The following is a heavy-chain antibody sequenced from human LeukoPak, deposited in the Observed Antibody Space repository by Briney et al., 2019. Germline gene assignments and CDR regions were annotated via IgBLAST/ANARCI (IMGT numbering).Heavy chain of an antibody. V-gene: IGHV4-34*01. CDR3: ARETDGDYFDY. CDR2: ISHSGST. J-gene: IGHJ4*02. Sequence: SETLSLTCAVYGGSFSGNYWSWIRQPPGKGLEWIGEISHSGSTNYNPSLKSRVTISVDTSKNQFSLKLSSVTAADTAVYYCARETDGDYFDYWGQGTLVTVSS. CDR1: GGSFSGNY. D-gene: IGHD4-17*01.